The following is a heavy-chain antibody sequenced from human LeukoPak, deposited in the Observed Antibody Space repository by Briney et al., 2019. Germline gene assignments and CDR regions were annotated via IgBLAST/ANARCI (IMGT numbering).Heavy chain of an antibody. V-gene: IGHV3-11*04. Sequence: GGSLRLSCAASGFTFSDYYMTWFRQAPGKGLEWVSYISSSGTTIYYADSVEGRFTVSRDNAHNSLYLQMDSLRAEDTAVYYCARDQSPYYDFWSGCHWGLGTLVTVSS. CDR2: ISSSGTTI. CDR1: GFTFSDYY. D-gene: IGHD3-3*01. CDR3: ARDQSPYYDFWSGCH. J-gene: IGHJ4*02.